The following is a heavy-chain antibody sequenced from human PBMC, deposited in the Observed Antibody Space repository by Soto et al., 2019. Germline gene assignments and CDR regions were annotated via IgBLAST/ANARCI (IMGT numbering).Heavy chain of an antibody. CDR1: GESIISSSYY. V-gene: IGHV4-39*01. J-gene: IGHJ4*02. CDR3: ARQRTTVVTQAYFDH. D-gene: IGHD2-21*02. CDR2: IYYSGRT. Sequence: SETLSLTCIVSGESIISSSYYWGWIRQPPGKGLEWIGSIYYSGRTYYNPSFKSRVTISIDTSKNQFSLKLSSVTATDTAVYYCARQRTTVVTQAYFDHWGQGALVTVSS.